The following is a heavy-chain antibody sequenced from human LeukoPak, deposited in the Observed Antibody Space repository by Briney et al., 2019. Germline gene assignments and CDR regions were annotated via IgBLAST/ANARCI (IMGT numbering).Heavy chain of an antibody. CDR2: IYYSGST. V-gene: IGHV4-31*03. CDR1: GGSISSGGYH. J-gene: IGHJ3*02. D-gene: IGHD2-15*01. CDR3: ARTGDIVVVVAARPDAFDI. Sequence: SETLSLTCTVSGGSISSGGYHWSWIRQHPRKGLEWIGYIYYSGSTYYNPSLKSRVTISVDTSKNQFSLKLSSVTAADTAVYYCARTGDIVVVVAARPDAFDIWGQGTMVTVSS.